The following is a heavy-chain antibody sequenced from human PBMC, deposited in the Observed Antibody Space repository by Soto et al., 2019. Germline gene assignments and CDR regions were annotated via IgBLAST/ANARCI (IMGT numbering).Heavy chain of an antibody. CDR3: ARVAWEVDNCSSTSCILHAFDI. Sequence: ASVKVSCKASGGTFSSYAISWVRQAPGQGLEWMGGIIPIFGTANYAQKFQGRVTITADESTSTAYMELSSLRSEDTAVYYCARVAWEVDNCSSTSCILHAFDIWGQGTMVTVSS. V-gene: IGHV1-69*13. CDR2: IIPIFGTA. J-gene: IGHJ3*02. CDR1: GGTFSSYA. D-gene: IGHD2-2*01.